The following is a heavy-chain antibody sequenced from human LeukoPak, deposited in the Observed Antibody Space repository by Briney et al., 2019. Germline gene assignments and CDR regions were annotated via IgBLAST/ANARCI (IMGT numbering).Heavy chain of an antibody. CDR1: GFTFSSYA. Sequence: PGGSLRLSCAASGFTFSSYAMSWVRQAPGKGLEWVSAISGSGGSTYYADSVKGRFTISRDNSKNTLYLQMNSLRAEDTAVYYCAKGHCSSTSCYETPPPHFDYWGQGTLVTVSS. CDR2: ISGSGGST. CDR3: AKGHCSSTSCYETPPPHFDY. V-gene: IGHV3-23*01. J-gene: IGHJ4*02. D-gene: IGHD2-2*01.